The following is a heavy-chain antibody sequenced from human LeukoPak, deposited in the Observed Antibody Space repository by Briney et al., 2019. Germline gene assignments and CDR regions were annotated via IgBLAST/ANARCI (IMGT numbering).Heavy chain of an antibody. CDR1: GGSISSYY. CDR2: IYTSGST. V-gene: IGHV4-4*09. J-gene: IGHJ4*02. CDR3: ARSYSSSWYVAY. D-gene: IGHD6-13*01. Sequence: SETLSLTCTVSGGSISSYYWSWVRQPPGKGLEWIGYIYTSGSTDYNPSLKSRVTISVDTSKNQFSLKLSSVTAADTAAYYCARSYSSSWYVAYWGQGTLVTVSS.